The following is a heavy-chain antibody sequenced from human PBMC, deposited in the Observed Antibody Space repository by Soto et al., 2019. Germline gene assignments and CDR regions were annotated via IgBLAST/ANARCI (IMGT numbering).Heavy chain of an antibody. Sequence: SETLSLTCAVYGVSFSGYYWSWIRQPPGKGLEWIGNIHYNGNTEYSPSLKSRVTMSVDTSKNHFSLKLISVTTADTAVYFCAREGNLGRWIQPLDSWGQGTLVTVSS. J-gene: IGHJ4*02. CDR2: IHYNGNT. D-gene: IGHD2-2*03. CDR1: GVSFSGYY. CDR3: AREGNLGRWIQPLDS. V-gene: IGHV4-34*01.